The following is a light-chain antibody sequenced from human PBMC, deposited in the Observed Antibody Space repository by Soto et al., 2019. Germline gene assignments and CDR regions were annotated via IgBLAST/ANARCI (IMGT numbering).Light chain of an antibody. CDR3: QQYNNWPV. CDR2: AAS. V-gene: IGKV3-15*01. CDR1: QSVSSN. J-gene: IGKJ1*01. Sequence: EIVMTQSPATLSVSPGERATLSCRASQSVSSNLAWYQQKPGQAPRLLIYAASTRATGIPARFSGSGSGTEFTLPISSLQSEDFAVYYCQQYNNWPVFGQGTKVEIK.